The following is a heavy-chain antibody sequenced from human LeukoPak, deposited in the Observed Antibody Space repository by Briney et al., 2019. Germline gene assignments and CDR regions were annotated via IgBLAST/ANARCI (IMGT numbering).Heavy chain of an antibody. CDR3: ARSGRISRVSFDY. D-gene: IGHD3-3*02. J-gene: IGHJ4*02. V-gene: IGHV4-59*01. Sequence: SETLSLTCTVSGGSISSYYWSWIRQPPGKGLEWLGYIYYSGSTNYNPSLKSRVTISVDTSKNQFSLKLSSVTAADTAVYYCARSGRISRVSFDYWGQGTLVTVSS. CDR1: GGSISSYY. CDR2: IYYSGST.